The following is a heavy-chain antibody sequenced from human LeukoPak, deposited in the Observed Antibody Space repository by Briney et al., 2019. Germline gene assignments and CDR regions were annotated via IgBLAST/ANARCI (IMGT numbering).Heavy chain of an antibody. J-gene: IGHJ4*02. CDR1: GFTFSSYA. V-gene: IGHV3-30*04. CDR3: ARDFGY. Sequence: PGGSLRLSCAASGFTFSSYAMHWVRQTPDRGLEWLAAISVDGSATNYADSVKSRFTISRDNSKDTLFLQMNSLRLEDSAVYYCARDFGYWGQGILVTVSS. CDR2: ISVDGSAT.